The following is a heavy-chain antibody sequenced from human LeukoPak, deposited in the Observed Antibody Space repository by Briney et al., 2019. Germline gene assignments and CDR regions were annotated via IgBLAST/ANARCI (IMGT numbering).Heavy chain of an antibody. V-gene: IGHV4-39*07. J-gene: IGHJ4*02. CDR3: TRVILYYDIFPGYHGDYYFDY. CDR2: IYYSGST. D-gene: IGHD3-9*01. CDR1: GGSISSSSYY. Sequence: PSETLSLTCTVSGGSISSSSYYWGWIRQPPGKGLEWIGSIYYSGSTYYNPSLKSRVTISVDTSKNQFSLKLSSVTAADTAVYYCTRVILYYDIFPGYHGDYYFDYWGQGTLVTVSS.